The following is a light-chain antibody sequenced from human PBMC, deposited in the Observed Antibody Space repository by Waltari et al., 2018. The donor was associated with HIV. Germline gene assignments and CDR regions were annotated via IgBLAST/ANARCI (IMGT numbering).Light chain of an antibody. CDR2: EVS. CDR3: SSYAGSNNLV. Sequence: QSALTQPPSASGSPGQSVTISCTGTSSDVGGYKYVSWYQQHPGKAPKLTIYEVSNRPAGGLDRFSGSKAGNRTSLTVSGLQAEDEVDYYCSSYAGSNNLVFGTGTKVTVL. V-gene: IGLV2-8*01. J-gene: IGLJ1*01. CDR1: SSDVGGYKY.